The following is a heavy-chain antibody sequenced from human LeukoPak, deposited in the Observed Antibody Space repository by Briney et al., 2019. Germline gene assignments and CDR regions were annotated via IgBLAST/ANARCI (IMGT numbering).Heavy chain of an antibody. CDR2: IYYSGST. CDR3: ARRQNYYHSGGYYYVGVEDS. J-gene: IGHJ4*02. V-gene: IGHV4-39*07. D-gene: IGHD3-22*01. Sequence: SETLSLTCTVSGGSISSSSYYWGWIRQPPGKGLEWIGSIYYSGSTYYNPSLKSRVTISVDTSKNQFSLRLSSVTAADTAVYYCARRQNYYHSGGYYYVGVEDSWGQGTLVTVSS. CDR1: GGSISSSSYY.